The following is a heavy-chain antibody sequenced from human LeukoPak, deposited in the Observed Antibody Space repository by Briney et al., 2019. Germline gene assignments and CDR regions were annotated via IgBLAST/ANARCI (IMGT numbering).Heavy chain of an antibody. D-gene: IGHD6-13*01. CDR3: ARGTYSSSWYSDGMDV. J-gene: IGHJ6*02. CDR1: GGSISSYY. Sequence: PSETLSLTCTVSGGSISSYYWSWIRQPAGQGLEWIGRIYTSGSTNYNPSLKSRVTMSVDTSKNQFSLKLSSETAADTAVYCCARGTYSSSWYSDGMDVWGQGTTVTVSS. CDR2: IYTSGST. V-gene: IGHV4-4*07.